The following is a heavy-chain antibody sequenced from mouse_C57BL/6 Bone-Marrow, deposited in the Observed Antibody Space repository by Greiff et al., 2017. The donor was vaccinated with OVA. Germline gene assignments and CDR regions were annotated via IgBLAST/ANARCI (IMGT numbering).Heavy chain of an antibody. D-gene: IGHD1-3*01. Sequence: EVQRVESGGGLVQPGGSMKLSCVASGFTFSNYWMNWVRQTPEKGLEWVAQISFKSDNSASPYAESVKGRFTITREESKSSVYLHKNNLGAEDTGIYYCTTKPFDYWGQGTTLTVSS. J-gene: IGHJ2*01. CDR1: GFTFSNYW. CDR2: ISFKSDNSAS. CDR3: TTKPFDY. V-gene: IGHV6-3*01.